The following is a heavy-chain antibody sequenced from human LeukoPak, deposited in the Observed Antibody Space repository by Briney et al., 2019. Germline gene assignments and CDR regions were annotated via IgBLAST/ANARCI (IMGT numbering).Heavy chain of an antibody. J-gene: IGHJ5*02. V-gene: IGHV3-23*01. CDR1: GFTFSSYA. CDR2: ISGSGGST. CDR3: ATLDYYYGSGSYYNRLNWFDP. D-gene: IGHD3-10*01. Sequence: GGSLRLSCAASGFTFSSYAMSWVRQAPGKGLEWVSAISGSGGSTYYADPVKGRFTISSDNSKNTLYLEMNSLRAEDTDVYYCATLDYYYGSGSYYNRLNWFDPWGQGTLVTVSS.